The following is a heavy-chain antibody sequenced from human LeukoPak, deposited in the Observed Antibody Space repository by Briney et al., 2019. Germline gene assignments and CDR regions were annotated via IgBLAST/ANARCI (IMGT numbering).Heavy chain of an antibody. CDR2: IYPGDSDT. CDR1: GYSFTSYW. V-gene: IGHV5-51*01. Sequence: GESLKISCKGSGYSFTSYWIGWVRQVPGKGLEWMGIIYPGDSDTRYSLSFQGQVTISADKSISTAYLQWSSLKASDTAMYYCARRIVGATTSDYYYYYMDVWGKGTTVTVFS. J-gene: IGHJ6*03. D-gene: IGHD1-26*01. CDR3: ARRIVGATTSDYYYYYMDV.